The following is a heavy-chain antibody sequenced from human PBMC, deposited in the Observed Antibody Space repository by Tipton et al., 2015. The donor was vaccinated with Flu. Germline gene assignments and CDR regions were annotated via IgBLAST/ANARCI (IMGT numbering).Heavy chain of an antibody. J-gene: IGHJ4*02. V-gene: IGHV3-7*03. Sequence: GSLRLSCAASGFTFSSYWMSWVRQAPGKGLEWVANIKQDGSVKYYVDSVKGRFTISRDNAKKSLYLQMNSLRAEDTAVYYCAAFCGGDCYILNYWGQGTLVTVSS. D-gene: IGHD2-21*01. CDR3: AAFCGGDCYILNY. CDR1: GFTFSSYW. CDR2: IKQDGSVK.